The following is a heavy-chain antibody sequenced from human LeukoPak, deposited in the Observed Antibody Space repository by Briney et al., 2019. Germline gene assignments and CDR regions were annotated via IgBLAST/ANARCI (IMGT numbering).Heavy chain of an antibody. J-gene: IGHJ3*02. D-gene: IGHD3-22*01. V-gene: IGHV4-59*08. CDR1: GGSISSYY. CDR2: IYYSGST. Sequence: SETLSLTCTVSGGSISSYYWSWIRQPPGKGLEWIGYIYYSGSTNYNPSLKSRVTISVDTSKNQFSLKLSSVTAADTAVYYSARHNDTPYYYDSPDAFDIWGQGTMVAVSS. CDR3: ARHNDTPYYYDSPDAFDI.